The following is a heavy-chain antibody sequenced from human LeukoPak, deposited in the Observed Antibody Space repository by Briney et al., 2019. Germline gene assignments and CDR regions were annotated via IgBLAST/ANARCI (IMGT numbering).Heavy chain of an antibody. CDR3: ARDFWSGYGGYCFDY. V-gene: IGHV4-39*07. CDR2: IYYSGST. J-gene: IGHJ4*02. D-gene: IGHD3-3*01. CDR1: GGSISSSSYY. Sequence: SETLSLTCTVSGGSISSSSYYWGWIRQPPGKGLEWIGSIYYSGSTYYNPSLKSRVTISVDTSKNQFSLKLGSVTAADTAVYYCARDFWSGYGGYCFDYWGQGTLVTVSS.